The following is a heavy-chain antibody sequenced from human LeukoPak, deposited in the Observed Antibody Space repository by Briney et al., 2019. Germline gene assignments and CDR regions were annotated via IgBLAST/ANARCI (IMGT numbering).Heavy chain of an antibody. CDR1: GFTFSNYW. D-gene: IGHD3-10*01. V-gene: IGHV3-7*03. CDR2: IKQDETEK. Sequence: GGSLRLSCAASGFTFSNYWMSWVRQAPGKGLEWVANIKQDETEKDYVDSVKGRFTISRDNAKNSLYLQMNSLRAEDTAVYFCARDGDPRTGEGSGTLFDYWGQGTLVTVSS. CDR3: ARDGDPRTGEGSGTLFDY. J-gene: IGHJ4*02.